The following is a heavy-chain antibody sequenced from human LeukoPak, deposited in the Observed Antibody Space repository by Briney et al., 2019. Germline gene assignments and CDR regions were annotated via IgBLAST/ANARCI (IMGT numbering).Heavy chain of an antibody. V-gene: IGHV3-48*03. CDR2: ISSSGTTI. CDR3: ARDSESYWHDAFDI. J-gene: IGHJ3*02. Sequence: GGSLRLSCAASGFTFSSYEMNWVRQAPGKGLEWVSYISSSGTTIYYADSVKGRFTISRDNAKNSLYLQMNSLRAEDTAVYYCARDSESYWHDAFDIWGQGTMVSVSS. CDR1: GFTFSSYE. D-gene: IGHD1-26*01.